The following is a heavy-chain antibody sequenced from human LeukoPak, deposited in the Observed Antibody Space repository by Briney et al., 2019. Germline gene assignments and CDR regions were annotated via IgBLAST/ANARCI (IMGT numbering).Heavy chain of an antibody. CDR1: GFTFSYYW. J-gene: IGHJ4*02. CDR3: ARGVDDIAVAGHFDY. V-gene: IGHV3-7*01. CDR2: IKQDGSET. D-gene: IGHD6-19*01. Sequence: GGSLRLSCVASGFTFSYYWMTWVRQAPGKGLVWVANIKQDGSETHYVDSVKGRFTISRDNAKNVLYLQMSSLRVDDTAVYYCARGVDDIAVAGHFDYWGQGTLVTVSS.